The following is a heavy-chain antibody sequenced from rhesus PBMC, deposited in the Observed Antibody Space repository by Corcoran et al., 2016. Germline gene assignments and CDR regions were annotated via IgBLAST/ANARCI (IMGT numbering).Heavy chain of an antibody. Sequence: DVQLVESGGGLVQPGGSLRLSCAASGFTYGDYARHWVRQAPGKVLEWFSTISNIGRTVDDADSVKGRFTVSRDNAKNSLSLQMSNLRAEDTALYYCSRDDYRSSWGQGVLVTVSS. CDR3: SRDDYRSS. D-gene: IGHD4-29*01. CDR1: GFTYGDYA. V-gene: IGHV3-183*02. J-gene: IGHJ4*01. CDR2: ISNIGRTV.